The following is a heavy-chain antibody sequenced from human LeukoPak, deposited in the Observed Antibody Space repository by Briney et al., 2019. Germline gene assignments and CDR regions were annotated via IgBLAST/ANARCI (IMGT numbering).Heavy chain of an antibody. D-gene: IGHD2-15*01. V-gene: IGHV4-4*07. CDR2: IYTSGST. J-gene: IGHJ4*02. Sequence: SETLSLTCTVSGGSISSYYWSWIRQPAGKGLEWIGRIYTSGSTNYNPSLKSRVTMSVDTSKNQFSLKLSSVTAADTAVYYCASGHTPSVCSGGSCYSGLGYYLDYWGQGTLVTVSS. CDR1: GGSISSYY. CDR3: ASGHTPSVCSGGSCYSGLGYYLDY.